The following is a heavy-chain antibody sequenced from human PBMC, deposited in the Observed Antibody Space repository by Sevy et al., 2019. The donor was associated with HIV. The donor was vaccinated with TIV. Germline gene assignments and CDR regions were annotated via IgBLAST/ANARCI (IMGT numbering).Heavy chain of an antibody. D-gene: IGHD3-22*01. CDR1: GHTLSEFA. CDR3: ATTKDYYDSSGYPFDY. CDR2: FDPEDGKT. Sequence: ASVKVSCKVSGHTLSEFAMHWVRLAPGKGLEWMGTFDPEDGKTLHAQKFQGRVTMTEDTSTDTVYMEVNNLRSEDTAVYYCATTKDYYDSSGYPFDYWGQGTLVTVSS. J-gene: IGHJ4*02. V-gene: IGHV1-24*01.